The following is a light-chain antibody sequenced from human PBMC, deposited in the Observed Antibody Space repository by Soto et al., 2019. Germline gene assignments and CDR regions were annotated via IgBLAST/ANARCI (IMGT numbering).Light chain of an antibody. J-gene: IGKJ5*01. CDR1: QRVSSY. CDR3: QQRYNWPPT. CDR2: DAS. Sequence: VLTQSPATLPLSPGERATLSCRASQRVSSYLAWYQQKPGQAPRLLIYDASNRSTGIPARFSGSGSGTDFPLTIGSLEPEDFALYYCQQRYNWPPTSGPGTRLEIK. V-gene: IGKV3-11*01.